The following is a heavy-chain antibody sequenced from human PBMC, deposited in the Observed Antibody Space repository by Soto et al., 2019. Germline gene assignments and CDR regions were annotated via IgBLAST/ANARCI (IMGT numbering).Heavy chain of an antibody. Sequence: PGESLKISCKGSGYSFTSYWIGWVRQMPGKGLEWMGIIYPGDSDTRYSPSFQGQVTISADKSISTAYLQWSSLKASDTAMYYCARQRSSRWRLDYFDYWGQGTLVTVSS. D-gene: IGHD6-19*01. CDR1: GYSFTSYW. V-gene: IGHV5-51*01. J-gene: IGHJ4*02. CDR2: IYPGDSDT. CDR3: ARQRSSRWRLDYFDY.